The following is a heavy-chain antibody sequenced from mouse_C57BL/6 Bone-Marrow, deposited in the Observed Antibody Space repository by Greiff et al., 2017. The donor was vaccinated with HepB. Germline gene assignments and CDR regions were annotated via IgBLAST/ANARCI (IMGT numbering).Heavy chain of an antibody. CDR3: ARERIYYYGSSYFDY. CDR1: GYTFTSYW. V-gene: IGHV1-64*01. D-gene: IGHD1-1*01. CDR2: IHPNSGST. J-gene: IGHJ2*01. Sequence: QVQLQPGAELVKPGASVKLSCKASGYTFTSYWMHWVKQRPGQGLEWIGMIHPNSGSTNYNEKFKSKATLTVDKSSSTAYMQLSSLTSEDSAVYYCARERIYYYGSSYFDYWGQGTTLTVSS.